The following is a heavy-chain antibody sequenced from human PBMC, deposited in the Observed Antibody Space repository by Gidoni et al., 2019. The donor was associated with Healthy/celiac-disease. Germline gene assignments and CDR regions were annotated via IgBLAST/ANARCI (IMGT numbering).Heavy chain of an antibody. V-gene: IGHV3-30-3*01. D-gene: IGHD4-17*01. CDR3: ARGPDYGDAFDI. CDR1: GFTFSSYA. J-gene: IGHJ3*02. CDR2: ISYDGSNK. Sequence: QVQLVESGGGVVQPGRSLRLSLPAPGFTFSSYAMHWVRQAPGKGLEWVAVISYDGSNKYYADSVKGRFTISRDNSKNTLYLQMNSLRAEDTAVYYCARGPDYGDAFDIWGQGTMVTVSS.